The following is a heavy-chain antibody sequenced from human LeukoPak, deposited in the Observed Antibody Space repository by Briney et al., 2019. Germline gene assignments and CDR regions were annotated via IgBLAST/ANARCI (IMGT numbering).Heavy chain of an antibody. V-gene: IGHV4-31*03. CDR1: GGSISSGGYY. CDR2: VYYSGIT. Sequence: SQTLSLTCTVSGGSISSGGYYWSWIRQHPGEGLEWIGYVYYSGITYYNPSLKSRITISIDTSKNQFSLKLSSVTAADTAVYYCARGRAGAAYFDNWGQGTLVTVSS. J-gene: IGHJ4*02. D-gene: IGHD6-13*01. CDR3: ARGRAGAAYFDN.